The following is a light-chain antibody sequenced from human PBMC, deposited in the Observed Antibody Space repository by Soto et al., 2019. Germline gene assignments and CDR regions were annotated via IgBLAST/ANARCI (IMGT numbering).Light chain of an antibody. J-gene: IGKJ1*01. Sequence: ELVLTQSPGTLSLSPGERVTLSCRASQSVSSNYLAWYQQKPGQAPRLLISGASSRATGIPDRFSGSGSGTDFILTISRLEPEDFAVYYCQHMRTFGQGTKVEIK. CDR3: QHMRT. V-gene: IGKV3-20*01. CDR1: QSVSSNY. CDR2: GAS.